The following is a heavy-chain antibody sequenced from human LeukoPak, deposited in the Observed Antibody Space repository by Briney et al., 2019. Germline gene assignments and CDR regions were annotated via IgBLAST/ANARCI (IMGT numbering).Heavy chain of an antibody. J-gene: IGHJ5*02. Sequence: GGSLRLSCAASGFTFSSYSMNWVRQAPGKGLEWVSSISSSSYIYYADSVKGRFTISRDNAKNSLYLQMNSLRAEDTAVYYCARSETTVTPFDPWGQGTLVTVSS. V-gene: IGHV3-21*01. CDR2: ISSSSYI. CDR3: ARSETTVTPFDP. CDR1: GFTFSSYS. D-gene: IGHD4-17*01.